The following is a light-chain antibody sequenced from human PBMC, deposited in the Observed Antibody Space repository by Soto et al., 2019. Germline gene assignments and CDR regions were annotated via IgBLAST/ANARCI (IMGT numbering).Light chain of an antibody. CDR3: QQRSNWPPT. CDR2: DAS. CDR1: QSVRSY. Sequence: EIVLTQSPAPLSLSPGERATLSCKASQSVRSYLAWYQQKPGQAPRLLIYDASNRATGIPARFSGSGSGTDCTLTISSLEPEDVAVYYCQQRSNWPPTFGQGTRLEIK. V-gene: IGKV3-11*01. J-gene: IGKJ5*01.